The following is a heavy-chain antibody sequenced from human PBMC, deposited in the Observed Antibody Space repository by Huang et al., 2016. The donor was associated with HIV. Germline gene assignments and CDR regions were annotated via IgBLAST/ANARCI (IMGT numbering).Heavy chain of an antibody. J-gene: IGHJ5*02. CDR2: KQFDGVNK. Sequence: QVQLVESGGGVVQPGGSLRLSCAATGFTFSSYAMHWVRQAQGKGLEWVADKQFDGVNKNYAASVKGRFTISRDNSKNTLYLQISSLRVEDTAVYYCVKFTIDDSSVAAWGQGTLVTVS. CDR1: GFTFSSYA. D-gene: IGHD6-19*01. V-gene: IGHV3-30*02. CDR3: VKFTIDDSSVAA.